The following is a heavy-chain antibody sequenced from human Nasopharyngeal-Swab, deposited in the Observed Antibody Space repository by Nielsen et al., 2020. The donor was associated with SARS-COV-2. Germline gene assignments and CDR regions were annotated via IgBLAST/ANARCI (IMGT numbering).Heavy chain of an antibody. D-gene: IGHD5-24*01. J-gene: IGHJ6*03. CDR1: GFTFSSYG. CDR3: AKSATPILSQYYYMDV. V-gene: IGHV3-30*02. Sequence: GGSLRLSCAASGFTFSSYGMHLVRQAPGKGLEWVAFIRYDGSNKYYADSVKGRFTISRDNSKNTLYLQMNSLRAEDTAVYYCAKSATPILSQYYYMDVWGKGTTVTVSS. CDR2: IRYDGSNK.